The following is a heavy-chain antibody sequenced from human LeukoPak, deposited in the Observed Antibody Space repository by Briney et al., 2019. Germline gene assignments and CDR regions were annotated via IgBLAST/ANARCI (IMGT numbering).Heavy chain of an antibody. CDR1: GGTFSSYA. Sequence: GSSVKVSCKASGGTFSSYAISWVRQAPGQGLEWMGGIIPIFGTANYAQKFQARVTITTDESTSTAYMELSSLRSEDTAVYYCAREGSTTDAFDIWGQGTMVTVSS. J-gene: IGHJ3*02. CDR2: IIPIFGTA. D-gene: IGHD4-11*01. V-gene: IGHV1-69*05. CDR3: AREGSTTDAFDI.